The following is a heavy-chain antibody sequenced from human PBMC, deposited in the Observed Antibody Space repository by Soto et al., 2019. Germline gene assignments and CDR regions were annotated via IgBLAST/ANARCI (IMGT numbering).Heavy chain of an antibody. CDR3: ARAAAGHYYYYGMYV. D-gene: IGHD6-13*01. CDR1: GGSISSYY. J-gene: IGHJ6*02. V-gene: IGHV4-59*01. Sequence: SETLSLTCTVSGGSISSYYWSWIRQPPGKGLEWIGYIYYSGSTNYNPSLKSRVTISVDTSKNQFSLKLSSVTAADTAVYYCARAAAGHYYYYGMYVWGQGTTVTVSS. CDR2: IYYSGST.